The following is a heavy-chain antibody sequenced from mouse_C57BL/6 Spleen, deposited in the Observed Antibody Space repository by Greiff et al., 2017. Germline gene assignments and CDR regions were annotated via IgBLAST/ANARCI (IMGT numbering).Heavy chain of an antibody. D-gene: IGHD2-5*01. Sequence: QVHVKQPGAELVKPGASVKLSCKASGYTFTSYWMHWVKQRPGQGLEWIGMIHPNSGSTNYNEKFKSKATLTVDKSSSTAYMQLSSLTSEDSAVYYCARGRSNYYAMDYWGQGTSVTVSS. V-gene: IGHV1-64*01. CDR2: IHPNSGST. J-gene: IGHJ4*01. CDR3: ARGRSNYYAMDY. CDR1: GYTFTSYW.